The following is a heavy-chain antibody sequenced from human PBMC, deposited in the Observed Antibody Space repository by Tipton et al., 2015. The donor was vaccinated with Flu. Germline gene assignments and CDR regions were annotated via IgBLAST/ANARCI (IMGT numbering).Heavy chain of an antibody. D-gene: IGHD2-8*01. CDR2: ISDSGIS. Sequence: TLSLTCTVSGDSLSGTNYYWTWIRQPPGKGLEYIGQISDSGISHINPALKSRVAISVDTSKNHFSLKLTSVTAAATAMYYCARMRARDCTLGVCYLWWFDLWGRGTLVTVSA. CDR3: ARMRARDCTLGVCYLWWFDL. J-gene: IGHJ2*01. CDR1: GDSLSGTNYY. V-gene: IGHV4-61*03.